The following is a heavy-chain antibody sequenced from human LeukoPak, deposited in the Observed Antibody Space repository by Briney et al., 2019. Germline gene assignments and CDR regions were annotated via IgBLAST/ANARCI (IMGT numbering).Heavy chain of an antibody. D-gene: IGHD3-10*01. Sequence: ASVKVSCKASGYTFTSYGISWVRQAPGQGLEWMGWISAYNGNTNYAQKFQGRVTITADESTSTAYMELSSLRSEDTAVYYCARDRITMVRGARTGGWFDPWGQGTLVTVSS. J-gene: IGHJ5*02. CDR1: GYTFTSYG. V-gene: IGHV1-18*01. CDR3: ARDRITMVRGARTGGWFDP. CDR2: ISAYNGNT.